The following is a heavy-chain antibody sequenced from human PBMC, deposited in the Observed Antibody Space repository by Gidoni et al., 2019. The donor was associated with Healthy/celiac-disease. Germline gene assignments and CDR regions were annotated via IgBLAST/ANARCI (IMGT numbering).Heavy chain of an antibody. D-gene: IGHD1-26*01. CDR3: AKEGGGSYRRSNWFDP. CDR1: GFTFSSYG. Sequence: QVQLVESGGGVVQPGRSLRLSCAASGFTFSSYGMHWVRQAPGKGLEWVAVISYDGSNKYYADSVKGRFTISRDNSKNTLYLQMNSLRAEDTAVYYCAKEGGGSYRRSNWFDPWGQGTLVTVSS. V-gene: IGHV3-30*18. CDR2: ISYDGSNK. J-gene: IGHJ5*02.